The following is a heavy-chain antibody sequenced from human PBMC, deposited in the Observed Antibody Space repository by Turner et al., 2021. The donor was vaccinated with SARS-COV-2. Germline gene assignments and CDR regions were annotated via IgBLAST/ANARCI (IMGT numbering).Heavy chain of an antibody. CDR3: AKDRWYNWNYFDY. CDR1: GFTFDDYA. Sequence: EVQLVESGGGLVQPGRSLRLSCAASGFTFDDYAMHWVRQAPGKGLEWVSGISWNSGSIGYADSVKGRFTISRDNAKNSLYLQMTSLRAEDTSLYYCAKDRWYNWNYFDYWGQGTLVTVSS. V-gene: IGHV3-9*01. CDR2: ISWNSGSI. D-gene: IGHD1-20*01. J-gene: IGHJ4*02.